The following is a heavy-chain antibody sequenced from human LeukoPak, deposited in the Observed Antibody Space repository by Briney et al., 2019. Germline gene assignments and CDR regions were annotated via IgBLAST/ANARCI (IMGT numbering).Heavy chain of an antibody. Sequence: ASVKVSCKASGYTFTGYYMHWVRQAPGQGLEWMGWINPNSGGTNYAQKFQGRVTMTEDTSTDTAYMELSSLRSEDTAVYYCATPHGRYYYDSSGQLPFDYWGQGTLVTVSS. J-gene: IGHJ4*02. V-gene: IGHV1-2*02. CDR2: INPNSGGT. CDR1: GYTFTGYY. CDR3: ATPHGRYYYDSSGQLPFDY. D-gene: IGHD3-22*01.